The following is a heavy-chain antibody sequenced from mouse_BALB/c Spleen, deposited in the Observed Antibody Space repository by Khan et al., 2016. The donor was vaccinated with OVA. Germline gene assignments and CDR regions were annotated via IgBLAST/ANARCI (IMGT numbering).Heavy chain of an antibody. CDR3: ARGGSSAPAWFAY. Sequence: EVQLQESGPGLVKPSQSLSLTCSVTGYSITSGYFWNWIRQFPGNNLEWLGYIRYDGDSNYNPSLKNRISINRDTSKNQLFLKLNSVPPADTATYYCARGGSSAPAWFAYWGQGTLVTVSA. D-gene: IGHD3-1*01. J-gene: IGHJ3*01. V-gene: IGHV3-6*02. CDR2: IRYDGDS. CDR1: GYSITSGYF.